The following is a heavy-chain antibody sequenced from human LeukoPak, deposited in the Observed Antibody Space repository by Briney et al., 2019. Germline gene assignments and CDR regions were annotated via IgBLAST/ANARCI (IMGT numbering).Heavy chain of an antibody. CDR3: ATSNYDSSGYGAFDI. V-gene: IGHV5-51*01. J-gene: IGHJ3*02. CDR1: GYSLTHYW. Sequence: GESLKISCKGSGYSLTHYWIGWVRQMPGEGLEWIGIIYPGDSYTRYSPSFQGQVTISADKSISTAYLQWSSLKASDTAMYYCATSNYDSSGYGAFDIWGQGTMVTVSS. CDR2: IYPGDSYT. D-gene: IGHD3-22*01.